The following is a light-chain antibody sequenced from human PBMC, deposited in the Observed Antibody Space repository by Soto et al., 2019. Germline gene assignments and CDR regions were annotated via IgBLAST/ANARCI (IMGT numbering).Light chain of an antibody. V-gene: IGKV3D-7*01. CDR1: QSVSSSY. CDR2: GAS. Sequence: PGERVTLSCRASQSVSSSYLTWYQQKPGQAPRLLIYGASTRATSIPARFSGSGSGTDFTLTISSLQPEDFAVYYCQQDYNSRGTFGQGTKV. J-gene: IGKJ1*01. CDR3: QQDYNSRGT.